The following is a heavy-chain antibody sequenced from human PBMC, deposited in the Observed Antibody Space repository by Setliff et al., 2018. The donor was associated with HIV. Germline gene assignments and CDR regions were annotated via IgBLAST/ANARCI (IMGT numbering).Heavy chain of an antibody. Sequence: PSETLSLTCTVSGGSISSGSYYWSWIRQPAGKGLEWIGHIYTSGSTNYNPSLKSRVTISVDTSKNQFSLKLSSVTAADTAVYYCTTGYTSAPHDNYWGQGTLVTVSS. D-gene: IGHD6-25*01. J-gene: IGHJ4*02. CDR2: IYTSGST. CDR3: TTGYTSAPHDNY. CDR1: GGSISSGSYY. V-gene: IGHV4-61*09.